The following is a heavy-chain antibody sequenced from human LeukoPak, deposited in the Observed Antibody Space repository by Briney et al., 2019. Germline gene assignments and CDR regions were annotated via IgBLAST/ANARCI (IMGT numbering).Heavy chain of an antibody. D-gene: IGHD6-19*01. J-gene: IGHJ4*02. CDR3: AKDIPPRIAVAGSY. Sequence: GGSLRLSCAASGFTFSSSWMTWVRQAPGKGLEWVAVISYDGSNKYYADSVKGRFTISRDNSKNTLYLQMNSLRAEDTAVYYCAKDIPPRIAVAGSYWGQGTLVTVSS. CDR1: GFTFSSSW. V-gene: IGHV3-30*18. CDR2: ISYDGSNK.